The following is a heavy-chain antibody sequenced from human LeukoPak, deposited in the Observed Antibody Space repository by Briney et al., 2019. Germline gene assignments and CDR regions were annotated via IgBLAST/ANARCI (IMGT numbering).Heavy chain of an antibody. CDR1: GFTFSNYR. CDR2: TDQVGSEK. CDR3: ARVPLYSTSPFDY. D-gene: IGHD6-6*01. V-gene: IGHV3-7*05. J-gene: IGHJ4*02. Sequence: GGSLRLSCAASGFTFSNYRMNWIRQAPGKGLQWVANTDQVGSEKFYGDSVKGRFTISRDNAKSSLHLQMSSLRPEDTAVYYCARVPLYSTSPFDYWGQGTLVTVSS.